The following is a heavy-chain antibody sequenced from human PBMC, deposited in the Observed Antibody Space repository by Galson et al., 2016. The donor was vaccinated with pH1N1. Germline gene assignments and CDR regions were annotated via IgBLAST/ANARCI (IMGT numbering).Heavy chain of an antibody. CDR3: AHREYGDFVGSFDH. Sequence: PALVKPTESLRLACTVCGFSLGTSVVVGGWMRQAPGKALEWLALIFWNDDRYYRPSLKNRLTITKGTSENLVVLTMTNMDPVDTATYYCAHREYGDFVGSFDHWGQPPLVTVSS. V-gene: IGHV2-5*01. CDR1: GFSLGTSVVV. D-gene: IGHD4-17*01. J-gene: IGHJ4*02. CDR2: IFWNDDR.